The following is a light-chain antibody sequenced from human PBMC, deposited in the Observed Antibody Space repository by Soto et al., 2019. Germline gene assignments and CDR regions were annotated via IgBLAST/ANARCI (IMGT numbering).Light chain of an antibody. J-gene: IGKJ1*01. CDR1: QSVGSN. Sequence: DIVLTQSPGTLSLSPGERATLPCRASQSVGSNLAWYQQKPGQFPRLLMYGASTRATGVPARFSGSGSGTEFTLTISSLQSEDFALYYCQQYNNWPPKFGQGTKVEIK. CDR2: GAS. V-gene: IGKV3-15*01. CDR3: QQYNNWPPK.